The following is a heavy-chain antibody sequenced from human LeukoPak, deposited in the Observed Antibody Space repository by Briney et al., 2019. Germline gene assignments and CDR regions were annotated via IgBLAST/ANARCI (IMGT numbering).Heavy chain of an antibody. CDR2: IRYDGSNK. Sequence: GGSLRLSCAASGFTFSSYGMHWVRQAPGKGLEWVACIRYDGSNKYYADSVKGRFTISRDNSKNTLYLQMNSLRAEDTAVYYCAKRRAVGESPYYFDYWGQGTLVTVSS. J-gene: IGHJ4*02. V-gene: IGHV3-30*02. CDR1: GFTFSSYG. CDR3: AKRRAVGESPYYFDY. D-gene: IGHD3-10*01.